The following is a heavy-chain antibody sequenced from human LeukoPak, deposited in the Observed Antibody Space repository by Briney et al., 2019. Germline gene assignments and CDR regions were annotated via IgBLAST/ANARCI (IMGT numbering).Heavy chain of an antibody. CDR2: IYYSGST. CDR3: ARLVVEDAFDI. Sequence: NPSETLSLTCSVSGGSISSYYWSWIRQPPGKGLEWIGYIYYSGSTNYNPSLKSRVTISVDTSKNQFSLKLSSVTAADTAVYYCARLVVEDAFDIWGQGTMVTVSS. V-gene: IGHV4-59*01. CDR1: GGSISSYY. D-gene: IGHD3-22*01. J-gene: IGHJ3*02.